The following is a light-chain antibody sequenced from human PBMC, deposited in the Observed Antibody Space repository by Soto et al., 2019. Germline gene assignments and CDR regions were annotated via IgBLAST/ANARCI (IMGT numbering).Light chain of an antibody. J-gene: IGKJ4*01. V-gene: IGKV1-39*01. CDR2: AAS. CDR3: HQTYSSPFT. CDR1: QSISSS. Sequence: DIQMTQSPSSLSASVGDRVTITCRASQSISSSLNWYQLKPGQAPKLLIYAASSLQSGVPSRFSGSGSGTDFTLTITSLQLEDFATYYCHQTYSSPFTFGGGTKVDIK.